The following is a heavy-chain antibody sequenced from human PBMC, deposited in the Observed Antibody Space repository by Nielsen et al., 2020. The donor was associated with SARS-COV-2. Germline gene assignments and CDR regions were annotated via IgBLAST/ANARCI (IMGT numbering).Heavy chain of an antibody. V-gene: IGHV3-30-3*01. Sequence: GESLKISCAASGFSFSTYAMHWVRQAPGKGLEWVAVMSYDGNIQYYADSVKGRFTISRDNSKDTLYLQMNNLKGEDTALYYCARGRSVGFRTGGFGMDVWGQGTTVTVSS. D-gene: IGHD1-14*01. CDR3: ARGRSVGFRTGGFGMDV. CDR1: GFSFSTYA. CDR2: MSYDGNIQ. J-gene: IGHJ6*02.